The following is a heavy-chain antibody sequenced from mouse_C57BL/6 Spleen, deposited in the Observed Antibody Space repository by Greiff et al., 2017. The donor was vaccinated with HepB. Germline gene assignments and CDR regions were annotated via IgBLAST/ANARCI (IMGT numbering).Heavy chain of an antibody. CDR2: ISSGSSTI. V-gene: IGHV5-17*01. J-gene: IGHJ3*01. Sequence: DVQLVESGGGLVKPGGSLKLSCAASGFTFSDYGMHWVRQAPEKGLEWVAYISSGSSTIYYADTVKGRFTISRDNAKNTLFLQMTSLRSEDTAMYYCARPIYYGSSYGGFAYWGQGTLVTVSA. CDR3: ARPIYYGSSYGGFAY. D-gene: IGHD1-1*01. CDR1: GFTFSDYG.